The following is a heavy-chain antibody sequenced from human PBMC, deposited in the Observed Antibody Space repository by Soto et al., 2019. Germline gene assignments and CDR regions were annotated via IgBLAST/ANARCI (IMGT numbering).Heavy chain of an antibody. CDR3: ARDIFSPEYSSNYNWFDP. CDR2: IWYDGSNK. CDR1: GFTFSSYG. J-gene: IGHJ5*02. D-gene: IGHD6-6*01. V-gene: IGHV3-33*01. Sequence: HPGGSLRLSCAASGFTFSSYGMHWVRQAPGKGLEWVAVIWYDGSNKYYVDSVKGRFTISRDNSKNTLYLQMNSLRAEDTAVYYCARDIFSPEYSSNYNWFDPWGQGTLVTVSS.